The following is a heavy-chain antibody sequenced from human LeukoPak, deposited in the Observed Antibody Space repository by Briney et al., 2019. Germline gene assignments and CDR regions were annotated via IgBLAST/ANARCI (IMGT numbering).Heavy chain of an antibody. CDR3: ARAQSPLLWFGEFYYYGMDV. V-gene: IGHV3-53*01. CDR2: IYSGGSA. CDR1: GFTVSSNY. D-gene: IGHD3-10*01. Sequence: PGGSLRLSCAASGFTVSSNYMSWVRQAPGKGLEWVSVIYSGGSAYYADSVKGRFTISRDNSKNTLYLQMNSLRAEDTAVYYCARAQSPLLWFGEFYYYGMDVWGQGTTVTVSS. J-gene: IGHJ6*02.